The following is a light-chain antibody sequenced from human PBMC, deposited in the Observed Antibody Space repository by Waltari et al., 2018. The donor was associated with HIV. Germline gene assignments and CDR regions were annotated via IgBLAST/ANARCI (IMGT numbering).Light chain of an antibody. CDR1: QSASPN. V-gene: IGKV3-15*01. CDR2: GAS. J-gene: IGKJ3*01. CDR3: QQYNNWPGIT. Sequence: EIVMTQSSVTLSMSPGERATLSCTARQSASPNLAWYQQKPGQAPRLLIYGASTGATGIPARFSGSGSGTEFTLTISSLQSEDFAVYYCQQYNNWPGITFGPGTRVDIK.